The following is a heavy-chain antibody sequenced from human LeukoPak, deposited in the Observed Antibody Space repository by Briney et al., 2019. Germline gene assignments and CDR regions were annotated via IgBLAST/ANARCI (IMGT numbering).Heavy chain of an antibody. CDR1: GFTFSSYS. V-gene: IGHV3-21*01. CDR2: ISSSSSYI. CDR3: ARDFPDYYGSGSYTLWYYYYYMDV. J-gene: IGHJ6*03. Sequence: GGSLRLSCAASGFTFSSYSMNWVRQAPGKGLEWVSSISSSSSYIYYADSVKGRFTISRDNAKNSLYLQMNSLGAEDTAVYYCARDFPDYYGSGSYTLWYYYYYMDVWGKGTTVTISS. D-gene: IGHD3-10*01.